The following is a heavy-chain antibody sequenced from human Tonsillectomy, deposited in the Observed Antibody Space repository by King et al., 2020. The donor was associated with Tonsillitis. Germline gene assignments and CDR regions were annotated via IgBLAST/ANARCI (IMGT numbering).Heavy chain of an antibody. CDR2: ISSSGSTI. Sequence: QLVQSGGGLVKPGGSLRLSCAASGFTFSDYYMSWIRQAPGKGLEWVSYISSSGSTIYYADSVKGRFTISRDNAKNSLYLQMNSLRAEDTAVYYCARTNGCSGGSCPTQRGPVDYWGQGTLVTVSS. CDR1: GFTFSDYY. CDR3: ARTNGCSGGSCPTQRGPVDY. V-gene: IGHV3-11*01. D-gene: IGHD2-15*01. J-gene: IGHJ4*02.